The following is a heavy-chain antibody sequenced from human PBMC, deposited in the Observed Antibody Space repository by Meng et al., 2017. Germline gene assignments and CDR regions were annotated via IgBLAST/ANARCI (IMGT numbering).Heavy chain of an antibody. CDR1: GCSISSSSYY. CDR3: ARDYDYVWGSYRSNWFDP. CDR2: IYYSGST. J-gene: IGHJ5*02. V-gene: IGHV4-39*07. D-gene: IGHD3-16*02. Sequence: HLHLLEFGPGLLKPSGPPSLTCTVSGCSISSSSYYWGWIPQPPGKGLEWIGSIYYSGSTYYNPSLKSRVTISVDTSKNQFSLKLSSVTAADTAVYYCARDYDYVWGSYRSNWFDPWGQGTLVTVSS.